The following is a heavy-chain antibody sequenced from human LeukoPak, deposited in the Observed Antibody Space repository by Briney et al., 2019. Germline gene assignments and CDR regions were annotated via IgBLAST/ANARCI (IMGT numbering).Heavy chain of an antibody. Sequence: SVKVSCKASGFTFTSSAMQWVRQARGQRLEWIGWIVVGSGNTNYAQKFQERVTITRDMSTSTAYMELSSLRSEDTAVYYCAADSPNQPVDWYFDLWGRGTLVTVSS. CDR1: GFTFTSSA. CDR3: AADSPNQPVDWYFDL. D-gene: IGHD1-14*01. CDR2: IVVGSGNT. J-gene: IGHJ2*01. V-gene: IGHV1-58*02.